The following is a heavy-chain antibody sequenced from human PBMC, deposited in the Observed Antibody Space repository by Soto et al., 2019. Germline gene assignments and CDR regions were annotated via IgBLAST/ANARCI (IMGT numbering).Heavy chain of an antibody. CDR2: INPNSGGT. CDR3: ARDKVYDRSGDYVMDV. J-gene: IGHJ6*02. CDR1: GYTFTGYY. Sequence: QVQLVQSGAEVKKPGASVKVSCKASGYTFTGYYMHWVRQAPGQGLEWMGWINPNSGGTNYAQKFQGWVTMTRDTSISTAYMELSRLRSDDTAGYYCARDKVYDRSGDYVMDVWGQGTTVSVSS. D-gene: IGHD3-22*01. V-gene: IGHV1-2*04.